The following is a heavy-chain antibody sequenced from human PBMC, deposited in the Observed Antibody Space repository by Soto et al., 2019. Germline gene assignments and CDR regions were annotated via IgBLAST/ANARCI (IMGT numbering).Heavy chain of an antibody. CDR1: GFTFSDYY. Sequence: GGSLRLSCAASGFTFSDYYMSWIRQAPGKGLEWVSYISSSGSTIYYAESVKGRFTIYRDNAKNSLYLQMNSLRAEDTAVYYCARDLPQFWSGYYNWFDPWGQGTLVTVSS. CDR3: ARDLPQFWSGYYNWFDP. D-gene: IGHD3-3*01. V-gene: IGHV3-11*01. J-gene: IGHJ5*02. CDR2: ISSSGSTI.